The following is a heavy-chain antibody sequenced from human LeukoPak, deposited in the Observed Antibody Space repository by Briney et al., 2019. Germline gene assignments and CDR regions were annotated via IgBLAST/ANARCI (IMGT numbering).Heavy chain of an antibody. V-gene: IGHV3-23*01. CDR2: IGGSGGNR. Sequence: GGSLRLSCAASGFSFSNYAMNWVRQAPGKGLEWVSGIGGSGGNRHYADSVKGRFIIIRDNSKNTLYLQLNNLRAEDSAFYYCATQQLLTEEYFQHWGQGTLVTVSS. J-gene: IGHJ1*01. CDR3: ATQQLLTEEYFQH. CDR1: GFSFSNYA. D-gene: IGHD4-11*01.